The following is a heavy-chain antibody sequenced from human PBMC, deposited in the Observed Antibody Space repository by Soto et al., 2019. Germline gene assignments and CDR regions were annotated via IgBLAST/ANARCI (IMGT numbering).Heavy chain of an antibody. CDR3: ARDRVYYDSSGYYYFDY. CDR1: GFTFSSYA. D-gene: IGHD3-22*01. V-gene: IGHV3-30-3*01. Sequence: LRLSFAASGFTFSSYAMHWVRQAPGKGLGWVAVISYDGSNKYYADSVKGRFTISRDNSKNTLYLQMNSLRAEDTAVYYCARDRVYYDSSGYYYFDYWGQGTLVTVSS. J-gene: IGHJ4*02. CDR2: ISYDGSNK.